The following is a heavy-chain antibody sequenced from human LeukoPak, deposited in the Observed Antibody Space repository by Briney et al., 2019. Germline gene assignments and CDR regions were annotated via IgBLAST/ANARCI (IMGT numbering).Heavy chain of an antibody. CDR2: IYSGGDT. CDR3: ARGVYGDYEDYYYFGLDV. D-gene: IGHD4-17*01. J-gene: IGHJ6*02. CDR1: GFTFGTYA. V-gene: IGHV3-53*04. Sequence: GGSLRLSCAASGFTFGTYAMSWVRQAPGKGLEWVSVIYSGGDTYYADSVKGRFAISRHNSENTLYLQMNSLRAEDTAMYYCARGVYGDYEDYYYFGLDVWGQGTTVTVSS.